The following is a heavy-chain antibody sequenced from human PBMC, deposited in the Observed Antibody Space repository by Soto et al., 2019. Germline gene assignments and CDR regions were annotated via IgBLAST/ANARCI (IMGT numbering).Heavy chain of an antibody. CDR1: GNSISTANW. CDR3: ARDVGYHYDGSPSGQFDF. CDR2: IYHSGST. V-gene: IGHV4-4*02. Sequence: SETLSLTCVVSGNSISTANWWSWVRQSPGKGLEWIGEIYHSGSTNYNPSLKSRVTISVDKSKNQFSLKLSSVTAADTAVYYCARDVGYHYDGSPSGQFDFWGQGTLVTVSS. J-gene: IGHJ4*02. D-gene: IGHD3-22*01.